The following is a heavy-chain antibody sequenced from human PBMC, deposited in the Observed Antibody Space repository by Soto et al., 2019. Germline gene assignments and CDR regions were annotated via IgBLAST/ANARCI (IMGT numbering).Heavy chain of an antibody. Sequence: GGSMKDSGKASGYNCSGYYMHWVRQAPGQGLEWMGWINPNSGGTNYAQKFQGWVTMTRDTSISTAYMELSRLRSDDTAVYYCARDFPITMVRGVAAEDYYYGMDVWG. D-gene: IGHD3-10*01. CDR3: ARDFPITMVRGVAAEDYYYGMDV. CDR1: GYNCSGYY. J-gene: IGHJ6*02. V-gene: IGHV1-2*04. CDR2: INPNSGGT.